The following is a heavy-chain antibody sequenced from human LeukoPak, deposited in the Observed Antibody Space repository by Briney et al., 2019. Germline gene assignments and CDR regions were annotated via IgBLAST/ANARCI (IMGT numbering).Heavy chain of an antibody. CDR1: GGSLSSGDYY. V-gene: IGHV4-30-4*01. D-gene: IGHD3-3*01. CDR3: ARDPFWSGYYFDY. Sequence: SETLSLTCTVSGGSLSSGDYYWSWIRQPPGKGLEWIGNIYYSGSTYCNPSLRSRVTISVDTSKKQFSLKLSSVTAADTAVYYCARDPFWSGYYFDYWGQGTLVTVSS. J-gene: IGHJ4*02. CDR2: IYYSGST.